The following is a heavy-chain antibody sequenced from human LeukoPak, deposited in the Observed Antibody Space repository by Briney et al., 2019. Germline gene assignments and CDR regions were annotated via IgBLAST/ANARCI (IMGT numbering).Heavy chain of an antibody. Sequence: RGSLRLSCAASGFTFSSYGMHWVRQAPGKGLEWVAFIRYDGSNKYYADSVKGRFTISRDNSKNTLYLQMNSLRAEDTAIYYCAKDRDSSTWYFDYWGQGTLVTVSS. CDR3: AKDRDSSTWYFDY. D-gene: IGHD6-13*01. V-gene: IGHV3-30*02. CDR2: IRYDGSNK. CDR1: GFTFSSYG. J-gene: IGHJ4*02.